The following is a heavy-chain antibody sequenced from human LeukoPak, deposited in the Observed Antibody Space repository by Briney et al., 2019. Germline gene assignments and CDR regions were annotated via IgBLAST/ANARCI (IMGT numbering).Heavy chain of an antibody. CDR3: ARQGLTVAFDI. CDR1: GGSISSYY. J-gene: IGHJ3*02. D-gene: IGHD2-15*01. Sequence: PSETLSLTCTVSGGSISSYYWSWIRQPPGKGLEWNGYIYYSGSTNYNPSLKSRVTISVDTSKNQFSLKLSSVTAADTAVYYCARQGLTVAFDIWGQGTMVTVSS. V-gene: IGHV4-59*08. CDR2: IYYSGST.